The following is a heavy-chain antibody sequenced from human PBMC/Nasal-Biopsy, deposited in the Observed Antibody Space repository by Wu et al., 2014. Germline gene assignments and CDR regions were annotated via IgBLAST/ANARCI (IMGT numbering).Heavy chain of an antibody. J-gene: IGHJ6*03. D-gene: IGHD3-10*01. CDR1: GYDFTDYD. V-gene: IGHV1-8*01. CDR2: INPSSSNA. CDR3: ARGKNGSGRKYYYMDV. Sequence: VKVSCKASGYDFTDYDINWVRQATGQGPELVGWINPSSSNAGYSLKFRGRVTMTRDTSINTAYMELSSLRYEDTAVYYCARGKNGSGRKYYYMDVWGKGTTVTVSS.